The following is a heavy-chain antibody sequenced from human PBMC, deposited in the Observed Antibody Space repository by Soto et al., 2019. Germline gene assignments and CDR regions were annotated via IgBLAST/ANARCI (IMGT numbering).Heavy chain of an antibody. J-gene: IGHJ5*02. CDR1: GGSISSGGYY. Sequence: SETLSLTCTVSGGSISSGGYYWSWIRQHPGKGLEWIGYIYYSGSTYYNPSLKSRVTISVDTSKNQFSLKLSSVTAADTAVYYCARCITMVRGILNWFDPWGQGTLVTVSS. CDR2: IYYSGST. CDR3: ARCITMVRGILNWFDP. V-gene: IGHV4-31*03. D-gene: IGHD3-10*01.